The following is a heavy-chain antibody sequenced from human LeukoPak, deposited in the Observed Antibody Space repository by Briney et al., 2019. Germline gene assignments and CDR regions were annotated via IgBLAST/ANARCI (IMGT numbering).Heavy chain of an antibody. CDR2: IYYSGST. Sequence: PSETLSLTCTVSGGSISSYYWSWIRQPPGKGLEWIGYIYYSGSTNYNPSLKTRVTISVGTSKNQFSLKLSSVTAADTAVYYCARGGVRQWLATDHDAFDIWGQGTMVTVSS. D-gene: IGHD6-19*01. CDR1: GGSISSYY. J-gene: IGHJ3*02. CDR3: ARGGVRQWLATDHDAFDI. V-gene: IGHV4-59*12.